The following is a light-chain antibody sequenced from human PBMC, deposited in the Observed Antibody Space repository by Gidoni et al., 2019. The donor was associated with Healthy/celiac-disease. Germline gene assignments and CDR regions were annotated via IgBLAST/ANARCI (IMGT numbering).Light chain of an antibody. J-gene: IGKJ4*01. Sequence: EIVLTQSTATLSLSPGERATLSCRASQSVSSYLAWYQQKPGQAPRLLIYDASNRATGIPARFSGSVSGTDFTLTISSLEPEDFAVYYCQQRSNWLTFGGGTKVEIK. CDR1: QSVSSY. CDR2: DAS. CDR3: QQRSNWLT. V-gene: IGKV3-11*01.